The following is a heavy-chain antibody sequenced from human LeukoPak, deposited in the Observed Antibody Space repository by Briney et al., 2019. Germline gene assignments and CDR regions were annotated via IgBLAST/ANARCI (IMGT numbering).Heavy chain of an antibody. D-gene: IGHD1-26*01. J-gene: IGHJ3*02. Sequence: SVKVSCKASGGTFSSYAISWVRQAPGQGLEWMGRIIPIFGIANYAQKFQGRVTITADKSTSTAYMELSSLRSEDTAVYYCAREQSIVGATYWGDAFDIWGQGTMVTVSS. CDR1: GGTFSSYA. CDR3: AREQSIVGATYWGDAFDI. CDR2: IIPIFGIA. V-gene: IGHV1-69*04.